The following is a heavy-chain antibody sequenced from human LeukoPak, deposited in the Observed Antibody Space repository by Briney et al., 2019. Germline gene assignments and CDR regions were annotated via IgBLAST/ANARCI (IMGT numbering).Heavy chain of an antibody. CDR1: RFTFSSYA. CDR3: ARAGITMIVAAEYYFVY. CDR2: ISYDGSNK. D-gene: IGHD3-22*01. Sequence: GRSLRLSCAASRFTFSSYAMNWVRQAPGKGLEWVAVISYDGSNKYYADSVKGRFTVSRDNSKNTLYLQMNSLRAEATAVYYCARAGITMIVAAEYYFVYWGQCTLVTVSS. V-gene: IGHV3-30-3*01. J-gene: IGHJ4*02.